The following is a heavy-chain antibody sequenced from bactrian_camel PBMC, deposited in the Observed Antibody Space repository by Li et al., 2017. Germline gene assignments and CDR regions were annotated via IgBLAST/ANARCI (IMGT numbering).Heavy chain of an antibody. V-gene: IGHV3-1*01. CDR2: IYTGDGRT. CDR3: AKALGGGNYYTGEYGY. CDR1: GFPFDAYA. D-gene: IGHD2*01. J-gene: IGHJ4*01. Sequence: VQLVESGGGLVLPGSGLRLSCRASGFPFDAYAMGWVRQAPGKGLEWVSTIYTGDGRTNSADPVKGRFTMSRDNAKNMLYLQMNNLKSEDTALYYCAKALGGGNYYTGEYGYWGQGTQVTVS.